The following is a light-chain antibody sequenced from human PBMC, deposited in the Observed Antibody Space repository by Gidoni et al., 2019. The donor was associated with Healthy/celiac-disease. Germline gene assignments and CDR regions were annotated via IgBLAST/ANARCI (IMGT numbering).Light chain of an antibody. J-gene: IGKJ2*03. CDR2: WAS. CDR1: SVLYSSNNKNY. V-gene: IGKV4-1*01. Sequence: SVLYSSNNKNYLAWYQQKPGQPPKLLIYWASTRESGVPDRFSGGGSGTDFTLTISSLQAEDVAVYYCQQYYTTPPSFGQGTKLEIK. CDR3: QQYYTTPPS.